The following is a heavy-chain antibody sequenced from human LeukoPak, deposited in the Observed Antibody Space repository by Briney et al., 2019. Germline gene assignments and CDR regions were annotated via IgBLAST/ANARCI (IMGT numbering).Heavy chain of an antibody. CDR1: GYTFTSYG. Sequence: ASVKVSCKASGYTFTSYGISWVRQAPGQGLEWMGGIIPIFGTANYAQKFQGRVTITADKSTSTAYMELSSLRSEDTAVYYCASTIFGVVIIGNWGQGTLVTVSS. D-gene: IGHD3-3*01. V-gene: IGHV1-69*06. CDR2: IIPIFGTA. CDR3: ASTIFGVVIIGN. J-gene: IGHJ4*02.